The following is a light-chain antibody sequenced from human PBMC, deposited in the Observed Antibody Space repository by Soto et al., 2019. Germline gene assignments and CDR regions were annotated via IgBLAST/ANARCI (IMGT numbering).Light chain of an antibody. Sequence: QSVLTQPPSASGTPGQRVTISCSGSSSNIGSNYVYWYQQLPGTAPKLLIYRNNQRPSGVPDRFSGSKSGTSASLAISGLRSEDEADDDCAAWDDSLSGWVFGGGTKLTVL. J-gene: IGLJ3*02. CDR2: RNN. CDR1: SSNIGSNY. CDR3: AAWDDSLSGWV. V-gene: IGLV1-47*01.